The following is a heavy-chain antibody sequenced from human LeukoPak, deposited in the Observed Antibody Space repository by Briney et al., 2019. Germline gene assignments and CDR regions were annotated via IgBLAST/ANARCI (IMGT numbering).Heavy chain of an antibody. Sequence: PSETLSLTCAVYGGSFSGDYWSWIRQPPGKGLEWIGESNHSGNTNYSPSLKSRVTISVDTSKNQFSLKLSSVTAADTAVYYCARLGVTMIVNYWGQGTLVTVSS. CDR2: SNHSGNT. V-gene: IGHV4-34*01. CDR1: GGSFSGDY. CDR3: ARLGVTMIVNY. J-gene: IGHJ4*02. D-gene: IGHD3-22*01.